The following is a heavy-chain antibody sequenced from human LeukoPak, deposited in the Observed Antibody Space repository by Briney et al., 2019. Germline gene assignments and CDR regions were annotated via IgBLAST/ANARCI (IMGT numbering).Heavy chain of an antibody. Sequence: GGSLRLSCAASGFTFSDYYMSWIRQAPGKGLEWVSYISSSGSTIYYADPVKGRFTISRDSAKNSLYLQMNSLRAEDTAVYYCARGTLLRYFDLLWAPATFGYGMDVWGQGTTVTVSS. CDR2: ISSSGSTI. D-gene: IGHD3-9*01. V-gene: IGHV3-11*01. CDR1: GFTFSDYY. J-gene: IGHJ6*02. CDR3: ARGTLLRYFDLLWAPATFGYGMDV.